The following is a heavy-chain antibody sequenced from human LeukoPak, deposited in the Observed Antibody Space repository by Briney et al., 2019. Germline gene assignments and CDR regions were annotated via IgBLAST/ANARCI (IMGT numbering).Heavy chain of an antibody. CDR1: GGXFRNYA. CDR3: ARGGLDYDMLTGYCF. D-gene: IGHD3-9*01. J-gene: IGHJ4*02. Sequence: ASVKISCKASGGXFRNYATNWVRQAPGQGLEWMGGIIPIFGTANYAQRFQSRVTITADESTSTVYMELSSLRSEDAATYYCARGGLDYDMLTGYCFWGQGTLVTVSS. V-gene: IGHV1-69*13. CDR2: IIPIFGTA.